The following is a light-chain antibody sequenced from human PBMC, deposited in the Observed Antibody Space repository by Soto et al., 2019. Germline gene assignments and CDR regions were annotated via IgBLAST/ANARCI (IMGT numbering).Light chain of an antibody. V-gene: IGKV1-9*01. Sequence: DIQLTQSPSFLSASVGDRVTITCRASQGISNYFAWFQQKPGKAPSLLIYGASTLQSGVPSRFSGSQSGTEFTLTISSLQPEDFATYYCQQYYSYPFTFGPGTKVDVK. J-gene: IGKJ3*01. CDR3: QQYYSYPFT. CDR1: QGISNY. CDR2: GAS.